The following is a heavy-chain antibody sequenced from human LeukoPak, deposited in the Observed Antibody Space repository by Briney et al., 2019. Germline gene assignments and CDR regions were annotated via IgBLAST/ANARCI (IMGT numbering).Heavy chain of an antibody. CDR1: GGSISNYY. CDR3: ARDQYYYDSSGYSQFDY. Sequence: SETLSLTCTVSGGSISNYYWSWIRQPAGKGLEWIGRIYTSGSTNYNPSLKSRVTMSVDTSKNQFSLKLSSVTAADTAVYYCARDQYYYDSSGYSQFDYWGQGTLVTVSS. D-gene: IGHD3-22*01. CDR2: IYTSGST. V-gene: IGHV4-4*07. J-gene: IGHJ4*02.